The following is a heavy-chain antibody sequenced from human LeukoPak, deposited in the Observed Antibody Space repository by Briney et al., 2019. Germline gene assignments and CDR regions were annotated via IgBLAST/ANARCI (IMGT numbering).Heavy chain of an antibody. CDR2: IYHSGST. J-gene: IGHJ3*02. Sequence: PSGTLSLTCAVSGGSISSSNWWSWVRQPPGKGLEWIGEIYHSGSTNYNPSLKSRVTISVDKSKNQFSLKLSSVTAADTAVYYCASNTYYDFWSGYLDAFDIWGQGTMVTVSS. CDR1: GGSISSSNW. D-gene: IGHD3-3*01. V-gene: IGHV4-4*02. CDR3: ASNTYYDFWSGYLDAFDI.